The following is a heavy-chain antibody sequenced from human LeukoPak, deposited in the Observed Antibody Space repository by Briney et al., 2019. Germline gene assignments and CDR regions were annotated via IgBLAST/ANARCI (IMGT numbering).Heavy chain of an antibody. CDR1: GGSISSSY. Sequence: SETLSLTCTVSGGSISSSYWSWIRQPPGKGLEWIGYIYYSGSTNYNPSLKSRVTISLDTSKNQFSLRLTSVTAADTAVYYCARETSRTMIRGSHYFDYWGQGTLVTVPS. CDR2: IYYSGST. J-gene: IGHJ4*02. D-gene: IGHD3-10*01. CDR3: ARETSRTMIRGSHYFDY. V-gene: IGHV4-59*01.